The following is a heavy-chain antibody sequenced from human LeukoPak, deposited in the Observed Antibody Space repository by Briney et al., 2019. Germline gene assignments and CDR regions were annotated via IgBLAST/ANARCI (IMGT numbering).Heavy chain of an antibody. Sequence: PGGSLRLSCAASGFTFSSYGMHWVRQAPGKGLEWVAVIWYDGSNKYYADSVKGRFTISRDNSKNTLYLQMNSLRAEDTAVYYCARDSYYYDSSGYPGGVWGQGTLVTVSS. J-gene: IGHJ4*02. CDR3: ARDSYYYDSSGYPGGV. CDR1: GFTFSSYG. D-gene: IGHD3-22*01. V-gene: IGHV3-33*01. CDR2: IWYDGSNK.